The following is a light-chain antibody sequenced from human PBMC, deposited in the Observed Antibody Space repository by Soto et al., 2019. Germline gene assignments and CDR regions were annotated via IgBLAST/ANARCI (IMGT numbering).Light chain of an antibody. V-gene: IGKV1-39*02. Sequence: PMTQSRSCLSTTVADRVTITCRASQSISSYLNWYQQKPGKAPKLLIYAASSLQSGVPSRFSGSGSGTEFTLTISSLQSEDFAVYYCQQYNNWPLTFGGGTKVDI. CDR2: AAS. J-gene: IGKJ4*01. CDR3: QQYNNWPLT. CDR1: QSISSY.